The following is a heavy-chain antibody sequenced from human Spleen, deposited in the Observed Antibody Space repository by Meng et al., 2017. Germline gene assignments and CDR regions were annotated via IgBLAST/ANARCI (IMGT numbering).Heavy chain of an antibody. CDR3: AREGVSYYYDSSGYYLDY. D-gene: IGHD3-22*01. J-gene: IGHJ4*02. CDR1: GFTFNDYY. V-gene: IGHV3-21*01. Sequence: LSLTCAASGFTFNDYYINWVRQAPGKGLEWISSVSRRSEYIYYADTVKGRFTISRDNAKNSVYLQMNSLRDEDTAVYYCAREGVSYYYDSSGYYLDYWGQGTLVTVSS. CDR2: VSRRSEYI.